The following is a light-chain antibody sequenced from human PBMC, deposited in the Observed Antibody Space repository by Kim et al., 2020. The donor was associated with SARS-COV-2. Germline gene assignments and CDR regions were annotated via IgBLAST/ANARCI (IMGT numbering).Light chain of an antibody. CDR3: AAWDDTLKSVV. CDR2: SNN. Sequence: QSVLTQPPSASGTPGQTVIISCSGSSSNIGINSVSWFQQFPGTAPKLLIYSNNQRPSGVPDRFSGGKSGTSASLATSGLQSEDEADYYCAAWDDTLKSVVFGSGTKLTVL. V-gene: IGLV1-44*01. J-gene: IGLJ6*01. CDR1: SSNIGINS.